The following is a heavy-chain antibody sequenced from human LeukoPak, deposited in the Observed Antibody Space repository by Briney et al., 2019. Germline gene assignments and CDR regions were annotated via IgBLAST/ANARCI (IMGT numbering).Heavy chain of an antibody. CDR3: ARSYYDSSGYYPVYYFDY. V-gene: IGHV4-34*01. Sequence: SETLSLTCAVYGGSFSGYYWSWIRQPPGKGLEWIGEINHSGSTNYNPSLKSRVTISVDTSKKQFSLKLSSVTAADTAMYYCARSYYDSSGYYPVYYFDYWGQGSLVTVSS. D-gene: IGHD3-22*01. CDR1: GGSFSGYY. CDR2: INHSGST. J-gene: IGHJ4*02.